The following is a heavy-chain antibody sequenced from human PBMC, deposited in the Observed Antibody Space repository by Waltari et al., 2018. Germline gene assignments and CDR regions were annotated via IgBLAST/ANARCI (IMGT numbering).Heavy chain of an antibody. D-gene: IGHD2-15*01. CDR2: ISGRGGST. CDR3: AKKIRYCSGGSCYFES. V-gene: IGHV3-23*01. Sequence: EVQLLESGGGLVQPGGSLRLSCAASGFSFSSNAMTWVGQAPGKGVGGVSAISGRGGSTYYAASVKGRFTISRDNSNNTVFLQMSSLRADDTAVYYCAKKIRYCSGGSCYFESWGQGTRVTVSS. J-gene: IGHJ4*02. CDR1: GFSFSSNA.